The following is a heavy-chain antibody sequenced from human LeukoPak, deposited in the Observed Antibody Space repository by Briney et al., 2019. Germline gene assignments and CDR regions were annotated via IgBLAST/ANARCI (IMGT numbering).Heavy chain of an antibody. Sequence: ASVKVSCKASGGTFSSYEISWVRQAPGQGLEWMGGIIPMFGTAKYAQKFQGRVTITADKSTSIAYMELSSLRSEDTAVYYCASRWFGELLSVAFDIWGQGTMVTVSS. D-gene: IGHD3-10*01. CDR3: ASRWFGELLSVAFDI. CDR2: IIPMFGTA. CDR1: GGTFSSYE. J-gene: IGHJ3*02. V-gene: IGHV1-69*06.